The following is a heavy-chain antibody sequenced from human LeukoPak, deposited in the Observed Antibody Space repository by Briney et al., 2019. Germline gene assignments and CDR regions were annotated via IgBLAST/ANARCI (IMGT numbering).Heavy chain of an antibody. CDR1: GGTFSSYA. D-gene: IGHD2-15*01. Sequence: ASVKVSFKASGGTFSSYAISWVRPAPGQGLEWMGGIIPIFGTANYSQKFQGRVTITADESTSTAYMELSSLRSEDTAVYYCASSFQHCSGGSCYSEFAYWGQGTLVTVSS. CDR3: ASSFQHCSGGSCYSEFAY. J-gene: IGHJ4*02. CDR2: IIPIFGTA. V-gene: IGHV1-69*13.